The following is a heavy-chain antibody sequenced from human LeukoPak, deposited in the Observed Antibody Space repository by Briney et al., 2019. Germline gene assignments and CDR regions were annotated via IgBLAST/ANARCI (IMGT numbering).Heavy chain of an antibody. CDR1: GFTFSSYS. Sequence: GGSLRLSCAASGFTFSSYSMNWVRQAPGKGLEWVSYISSSSSTIYYADSVKGRFTISRDNAKNSLYLQMNSLRAEDTAVYYCARDRRRDGYTIPQHWGQGTLVTVSS. D-gene: IGHD5-24*01. J-gene: IGHJ1*01. CDR3: ARDRRRDGYTIPQH. CDR2: ISSSSSTI. V-gene: IGHV3-48*04.